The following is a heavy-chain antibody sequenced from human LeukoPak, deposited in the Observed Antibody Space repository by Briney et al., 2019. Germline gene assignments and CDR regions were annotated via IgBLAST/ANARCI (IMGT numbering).Heavy chain of an antibody. J-gene: IGHJ3*02. CDR2: ISYDGSNK. D-gene: IGHD3-16*01. CDR3: AKGKINHDGAFDI. CDR1: GFTFSSYG. V-gene: IGHV3-30*18. Sequence: PGGSLRLSCAASGFTFSSYGMHWVRQAPGKGLEWVAIISYDGSNKYYADSVKGRFTISRDNSKNTLYLQMNSLRAEDTAVYYCAKGKINHDGAFDIWGQGTRVIVAS.